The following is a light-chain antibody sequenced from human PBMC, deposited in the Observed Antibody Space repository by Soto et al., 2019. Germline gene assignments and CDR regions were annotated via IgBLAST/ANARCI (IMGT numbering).Light chain of an antibody. CDR3: QQSYSAPYT. CDR1: QSIYSS. J-gene: IGKJ2*01. V-gene: IGKV1-39*01. Sequence: DIQMTQSPSSLSASVGDRVTITCRASQSIYSSLNWYHQKPGKAPKLLIYDAPNLQSGVPSRFSGSGSGTDFTLSISSLQPEDFATYYCQQSYSAPYTFGQGTKLEI. CDR2: DAP.